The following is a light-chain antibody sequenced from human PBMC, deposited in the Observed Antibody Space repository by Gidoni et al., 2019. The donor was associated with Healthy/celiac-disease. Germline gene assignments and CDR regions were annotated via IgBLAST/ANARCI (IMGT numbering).Light chain of an antibody. Sequence: DIQMTQSPSSLSASVGDRVTITCRASQSISSYLNWYQQKPGKAPKLLIYATSSLQRGVPSRFSGSGSGTDFTLTIRSLQPEDFATYYCQQSYSTITFGQGTRLEIK. CDR3: QQSYSTIT. CDR1: QSISSY. V-gene: IGKV1-39*01. J-gene: IGKJ5*01. CDR2: ATS.